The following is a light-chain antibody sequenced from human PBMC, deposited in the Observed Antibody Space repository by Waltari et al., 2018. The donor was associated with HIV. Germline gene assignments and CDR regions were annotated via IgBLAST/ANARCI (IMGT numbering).Light chain of an antibody. V-gene: IGKV1-5*03. J-gene: IGKJ2*03. Sequence: DIQMTQSPSTLSASVGDRVTITCRASQSISSWLAWYQQTPGKAPKLLIYKASSLQGGVPSRFSGGGSGTEFTLTISSLQPDDFATYYCQQYKTYPYSFGQGTKVEIK. CDR3: QQYKTYPYS. CDR2: KAS. CDR1: QSISSW.